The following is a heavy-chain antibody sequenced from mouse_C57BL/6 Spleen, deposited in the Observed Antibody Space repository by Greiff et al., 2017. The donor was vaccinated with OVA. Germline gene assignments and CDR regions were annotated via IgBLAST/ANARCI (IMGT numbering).Heavy chain of an antibody. CDR3: ARLKYYGSSYKKVDY. Sequence: QVQLQQPGAELVMPGASVKLSCKASGYTFTSYWMHWVKQRPGQGLEWIGEIDPSDSYTNYNQKFKGKSTLTVDKSSSTASMQLSSLTSEDSAVYYGARLKYYGSSYKKVDYWGQGTTLTVSS. CDR1: GYTFTSYW. J-gene: IGHJ2*01. D-gene: IGHD1-1*01. CDR2: IDPSDSYT. V-gene: IGHV1-69*01.